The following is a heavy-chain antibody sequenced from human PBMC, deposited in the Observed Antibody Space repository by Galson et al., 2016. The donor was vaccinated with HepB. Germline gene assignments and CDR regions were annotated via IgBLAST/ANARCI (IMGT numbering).Heavy chain of an antibody. CDR3: ASVRRDTSSSGQFYYFYMDV. CDR1: GGTFSTYD. J-gene: IGHJ6*03. Sequence: SVKVSCKASGGTFSTYDFNWVRQAPGQGLEWMGGISHIFGKTEYAQEFQGRVTIPAYESTSTGYMEISSLRSEDSAVYYCASVRRDTSSSGQFYYFYMDVWGIGTTVTVSS. D-gene: IGHD6-6*01. CDR2: ISHIFGKT. V-gene: IGHV1-69*13.